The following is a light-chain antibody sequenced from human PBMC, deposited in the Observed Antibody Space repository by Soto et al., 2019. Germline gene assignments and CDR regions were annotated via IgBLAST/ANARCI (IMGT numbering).Light chain of an antibody. Sequence: QSALTQPPSASGSPGQSVTISCTGTSSDVGGYNYVSWYQQHPGKAPKLMIYEVSKRPSGVPDRFSGSKSGNTASLTVSGXQAEDEADYYCSSYAGSNNLVFGGGTQLTVL. J-gene: IGLJ2*01. CDR1: SSDVGGYNY. CDR3: SSYAGSNNLV. V-gene: IGLV2-8*01. CDR2: EVS.